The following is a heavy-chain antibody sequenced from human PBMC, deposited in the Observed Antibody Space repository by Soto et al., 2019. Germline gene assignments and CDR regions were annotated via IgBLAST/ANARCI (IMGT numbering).Heavy chain of an antibody. Sequence: SETLSLTCTVSGGSISSGDYYWSWIRQPPGKGLEWIGYIYYSGSTYYNPSLKSRVTISVDTSKNQFSLKLSSVTAADTAVYYCARGRFLEWLLSGWFDPWGQGTQVTVSS. CDR2: IYYSGST. CDR1: GGSISSGDYY. CDR3: ARGRFLEWLLSGWFDP. J-gene: IGHJ5*02. D-gene: IGHD3-3*01. V-gene: IGHV4-30-4*01.